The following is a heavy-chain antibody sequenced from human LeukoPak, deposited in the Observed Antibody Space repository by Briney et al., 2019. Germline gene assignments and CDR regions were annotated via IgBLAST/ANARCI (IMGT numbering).Heavy chain of an antibody. J-gene: IGHJ3*02. CDR3: ARKMYYYDSSGYYAFDI. Sequence: ASVKVSCKASGYTFTNYGISWVRQAPGQGLEWMGWISAYNGNTNYAQRLQGRVTMTTDTSTSTAYMELRSLRSDDTAVYYCARKMYYYDSSGYYAFDIWGQGTMVTVSS. CDR1: GYTFTNYG. CDR2: ISAYNGNT. D-gene: IGHD3-22*01. V-gene: IGHV1-18*01.